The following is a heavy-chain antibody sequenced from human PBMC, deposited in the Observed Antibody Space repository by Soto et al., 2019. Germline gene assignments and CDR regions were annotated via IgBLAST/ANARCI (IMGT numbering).Heavy chain of an antibody. J-gene: IGHJ3*02. Sequence: GGSLRLSCAASGFTFSSYSMHWVRQAPGKGLEWVSYISSSSSTIYYADSVKGRFTISRDNAKNSLYLQMNSLRDEDTAVYYCARVWVWYGDRLDAFDIWGQGTMVTVSS. D-gene: IGHD4-17*01. V-gene: IGHV3-48*02. CDR1: GFTFSSYS. CDR2: ISSSSSTI. CDR3: ARVWVWYGDRLDAFDI.